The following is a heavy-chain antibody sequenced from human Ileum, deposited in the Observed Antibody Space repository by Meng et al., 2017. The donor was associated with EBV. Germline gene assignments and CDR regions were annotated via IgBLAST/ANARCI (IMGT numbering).Heavy chain of an antibody. V-gene: IGHV4-39*01. J-gene: IGHJ5*02. CDR3: ARPIAAAGWFDP. CDR2: IYYSGRT. CDR1: GGHISSSSCY. Sequence: QEAGPGLVKLSETLSLNCTVSGGHISSSSCYWGWIRQPPGKGLEWIGSIYYSGRTYNNPSLKSRVTISVDTSKNQFSLKLSSVTAADTAVYYCARPIAAAGWFDPWGQGTLVTVSS. D-gene: IGHD6-13*01.